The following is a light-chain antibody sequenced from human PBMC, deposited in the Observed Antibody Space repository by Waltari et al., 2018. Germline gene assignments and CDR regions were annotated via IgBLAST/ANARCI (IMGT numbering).Light chain of an antibody. V-gene: IGKV4-1*01. CDR2: WAS. J-gene: IGKJ2*01. Sequence: DIVMTQSPDSLAVSLGERATINRKYSQSVLYSSNNKNYLAWYQQKPGQRPKLLIYWASTRESGVPDRFSGSGSGTDFTLTISSLQAEDVAVYYCQQYYSTLYTFGQGTKLEIK. CDR3: QQYYSTLYT. CDR1: QSVLYSSNNKNY.